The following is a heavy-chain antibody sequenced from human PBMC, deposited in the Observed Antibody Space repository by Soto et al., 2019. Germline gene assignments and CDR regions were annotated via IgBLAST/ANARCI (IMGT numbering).Heavy chain of an antibody. CDR3: ARPYGSGCCQVCYGMAV. CDR2: ISAYNGNT. Sequence: ASVKVSCKASGYTFTSYGISWVRQAPGQGLEWMGWISAYNGNTNFAQKLQGRVTMTTETSTSTAYMELSSLRSDDTAVYYCARPYGSGCCQVCYGMAVWGQGTTVTGSS. D-gene: IGHD3-10*01. J-gene: IGHJ6*02. V-gene: IGHV1-18*01. CDR1: GYTFTSYG.